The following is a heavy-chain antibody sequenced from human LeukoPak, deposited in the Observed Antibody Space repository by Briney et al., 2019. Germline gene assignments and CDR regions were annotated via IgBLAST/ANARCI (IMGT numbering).Heavy chain of an antibody. D-gene: IGHD5-12*01. CDR1: GFTFSDYN. CDR3: AKGAYDYIEMGYFDY. CDR2: ITNGGSTI. J-gene: IGHJ4*02. V-gene: IGHV3-11*01. Sequence: GGSLRLSCAASGFTFSDYNMNWVRQAPGKGLEWVSYITNGGSTIHHADSVKGRFTISRDSSKNTLYLQMNSLRAEDMAVYYCAKGAYDYIEMGYFDYWGQGTLVTVSS.